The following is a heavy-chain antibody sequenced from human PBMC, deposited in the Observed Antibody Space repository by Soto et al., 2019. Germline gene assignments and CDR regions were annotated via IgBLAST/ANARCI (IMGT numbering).Heavy chain of an antibody. V-gene: IGHV4-61*01. CDR2: IYYSGCT. D-gene: IGHD3-22*01. J-gene: IGHJ6*02. CDR3: ARDYYDSSGYFYYYGMDV. CDR1: GGSVSSGSYY. Sequence: PSETLSLTCTVSGGSVSSGSYYWSWIRQPPGKGLEWIGYIYYSGCTNYNPSLKSRVTISVDTSKNQFSLKLSSVTAADTAVYYCARDYYDSSGYFYYYGMDVWGQGTTVTVSS.